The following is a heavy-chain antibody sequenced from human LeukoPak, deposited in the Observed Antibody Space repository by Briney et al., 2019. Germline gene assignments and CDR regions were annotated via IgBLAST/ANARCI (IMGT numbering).Heavy chain of an antibody. D-gene: IGHD3-22*01. CDR3: ARDPRRNMIVVALDY. Sequence: PSETLSLTCTVSGGSISSSSYYWGWIRQPPGKGLEWIGSIYYSRSTYYNPSLKSRVTISVDTSKNQFSLKLSSVTAADTAVYYCARDPRRNMIVVALDYWGQGTLVTVSS. CDR1: GGSISSSSYY. J-gene: IGHJ4*02. V-gene: IGHV4-39*07. CDR2: IYYSRST.